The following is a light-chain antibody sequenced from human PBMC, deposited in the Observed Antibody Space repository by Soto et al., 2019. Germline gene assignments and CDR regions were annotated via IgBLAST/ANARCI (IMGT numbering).Light chain of an antibody. CDR3: QQYGSSPLT. V-gene: IGKV3-20*01. CDR1: QSVTSSY. CDR2: GAS. Sequence: PGERATLSCRASQSVTSSYLAWYQQKPGQAPRLLIYGASSRATGIPDRFSGSGSGTDFTLTISRLEPEDFAVYYCQQYGSSPLTFGGGTKVEIK. J-gene: IGKJ4*01.